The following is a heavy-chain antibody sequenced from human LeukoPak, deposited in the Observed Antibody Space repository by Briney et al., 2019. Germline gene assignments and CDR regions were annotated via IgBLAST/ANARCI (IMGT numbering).Heavy chain of an antibody. D-gene: IGHD2-2*01. CDR3: ARAGYCSSTSCSLLRKYFQH. J-gene: IGHJ1*01. CDR1: GGSFSGYY. CDR2: INHSGST. V-gene: IGHV4-34*01. Sequence: SETLSLTCAVYGGSFSGYYWSWIRQPPGKGLEWIGEINHSGSTNYNPSLKSRVTISVDTSKNQLSLKLSSVTAADTAVYYCARAGYCSSTSCSLLRKYFQHWGQGTLVTVSS.